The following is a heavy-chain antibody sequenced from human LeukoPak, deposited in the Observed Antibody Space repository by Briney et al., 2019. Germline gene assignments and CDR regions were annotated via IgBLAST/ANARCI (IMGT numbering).Heavy chain of an antibody. J-gene: IGHJ4*02. CDR3: ANPVGGSKYFDY. D-gene: IGHD2-2*01. V-gene: IGHV3-48*03. CDR2: ISSSGSTI. CDR1: GFTFSSYE. Sequence: PGGSLRLSCAASGFTFSSYEMNWVRQAPGKGLEWVSYISSSGSTIYYADSVKGRFTISRDNAKYSLMMQMNGLGAEDTVVYYCANPVGGSKYFDYWGQGTLVTVSS.